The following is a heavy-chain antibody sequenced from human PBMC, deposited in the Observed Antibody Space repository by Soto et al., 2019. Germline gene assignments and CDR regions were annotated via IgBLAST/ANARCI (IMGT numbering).Heavy chain of an antibody. V-gene: IGHV4-31*03. D-gene: IGHD1-26*01. CDR3: ARHSASWLWFDY. J-gene: IGHJ5*01. CDR1: GGSISSGGYY. CDR2: IYYSGST. Sequence: QVQLQESGPGLVKPSQTLSLTCSVSGGSISSGGYYWSWIRQHPEKGLEWIGYIYYSGSTNYNPSLKSRVIISVDTSSNRFSRAPRSVTAADTAIYYCARHSASWLWFDYWGQGTLVTVSS.